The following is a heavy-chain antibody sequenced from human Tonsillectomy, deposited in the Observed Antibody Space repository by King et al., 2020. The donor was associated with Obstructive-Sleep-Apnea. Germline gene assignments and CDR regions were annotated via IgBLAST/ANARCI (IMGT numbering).Heavy chain of an antibody. D-gene: IGHD3-10*01. CDR2: IKQDGSEK. CDR1: GFTFSSYW. Sequence: VQLVESGGGLVQPGGSLRLSCAASGFTFSSYWMSWVRQAPGKGLEWVANIKQDGSEKYYVDSVKGRFTISRDNAKNSLYLQMNSLRAEDTAVYYCARENLVPWLVGKNRGVISSFDYWGQGTLVTVSS. V-gene: IGHV3-7*03. CDR3: ARENLVPWLVGKNRGVISSFDY. J-gene: IGHJ4*02.